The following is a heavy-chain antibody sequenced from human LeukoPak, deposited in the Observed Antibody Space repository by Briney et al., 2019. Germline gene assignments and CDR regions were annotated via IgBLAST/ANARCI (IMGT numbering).Heavy chain of an antibody. V-gene: IGHV4-59*01. D-gene: IGHD5-18*01. CDR2: IYYSGST. Sequence: SETLSLTCTVSGGSISSYYWSWIRQPPGKGLEWIGYIYYSGSTNYNPSLKSRVTISVDTSKNQFSLKLSSVTAADTAVYYCARGDTAMAFSAFDIWGQGTMVTVSS. CDR1: GGSISSYY. CDR3: ARGDTAMAFSAFDI. J-gene: IGHJ3*02.